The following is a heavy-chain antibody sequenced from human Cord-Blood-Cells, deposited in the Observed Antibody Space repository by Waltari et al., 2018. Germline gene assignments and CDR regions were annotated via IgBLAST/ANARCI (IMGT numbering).Heavy chain of an antibody. CDR1: ALPVICHW. CDR3: ARAVGIDY. Sequence: EVQMVESGGGLVQPGGSLRLPCVASALPVICHWTGWVSQAPGKGLEWVANIKQDGSEKYYVDSVKGRFTISRDNAKNSLYLQMNSLRAEDTAVYYCARAVGIDYWGQGTLVTVSA. J-gene: IGHJ4*02. V-gene: IGHV3-7*01. CDR2: IKQDGSEK. D-gene: IGHD1-26*01.